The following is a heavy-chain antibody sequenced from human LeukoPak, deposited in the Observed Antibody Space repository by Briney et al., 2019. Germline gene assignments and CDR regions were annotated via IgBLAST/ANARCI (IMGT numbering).Heavy chain of an antibody. D-gene: IGHD3-16*01. CDR1: GGTLSSYA. J-gene: IGHJ5*02. CDR3: GRWMADGNYVQPYNWFDL. CDR2: IIPIFGTA. V-gene: IGHV1-69*01. Sequence: GSSVKVSCKASGGTLSSYAISWVRQAPGQGLEWMGGIIPIFGTANYAQKFQGRVTITADESTSTAYMELSSLRSEDTAVYYCGRWMADGNYVQPYNWFDLWGQGTLVTVSS.